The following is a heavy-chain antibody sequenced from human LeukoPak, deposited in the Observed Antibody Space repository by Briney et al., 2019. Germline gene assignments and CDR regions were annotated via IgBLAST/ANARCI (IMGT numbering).Heavy chain of an antibody. V-gene: IGHV3-23*01. J-gene: IGHJ4*02. CDR2: VSGSGDRM. Sequence: GGSLRLSCAASGFTPSSYALNWVRQAPGKGLEWVATVSGSGDRMYHADSVKGRFTISRDNSKNTIYLQMNSLRAEDTALYYCAKAAAAPGFDFWGQGTLVTVSS. D-gene: IGHD6-13*01. CDR1: GFTPSSYA. CDR3: AKAAAAPGFDF.